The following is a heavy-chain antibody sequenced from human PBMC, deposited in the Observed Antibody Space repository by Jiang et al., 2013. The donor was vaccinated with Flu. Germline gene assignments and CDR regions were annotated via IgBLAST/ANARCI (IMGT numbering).Heavy chain of an antibody. V-gene: IGHV2-5*01. Sequence: DKRYSPSLKSRLTITKDTSKNQVVLTMTNMDPVDTATYYCAHTPINDYYDSSGYFSGIDYWGQGTLVTVSS. D-gene: IGHD3-22*01. CDR2: DK. CDR3: AHTPINDYYDSSGYFSGIDY. J-gene: IGHJ4*02.